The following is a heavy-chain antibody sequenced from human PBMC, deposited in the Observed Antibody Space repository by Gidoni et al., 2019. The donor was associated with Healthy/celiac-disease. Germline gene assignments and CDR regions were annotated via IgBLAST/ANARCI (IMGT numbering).Heavy chain of an antibody. CDR3: ARGIGYGDWYFDL. D-gene: IGHD4-17*01. Sequence: EVQLVESGGGLVQPGGSLRRSCAASGFPVSSNYMSWVRQAPGKGLEWVSVIYSGGSTYYADSVKGRFTISRDNSKNTLYLQMNSLRAEDTAVYYCARGIGYGDWYFDLWGRGTLVTVSS. J-gene: IGHJ2*01. CDR1: GFPVSSNY. CDR2: IYSGGST. V-gene: IGHV3-66*01.